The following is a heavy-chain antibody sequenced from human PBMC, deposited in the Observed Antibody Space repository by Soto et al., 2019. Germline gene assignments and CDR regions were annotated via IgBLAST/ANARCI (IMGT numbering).Heavy chain of an antibody. CDR3: ARNGALDY. CDR1: GGSISSGDYY. J-gene: IGHJ4*02. CDR2: ILYSGTT. V-gene: IGHV4-30-4*01. Sequence: QVQLQESGPGLVKPSQTLSLTCTVSGGSISSGDYYWTWIRQPPGKGLEWIGYILYSGTTNYNPSLESRLTRSVDTSKNPFSLKLTSVTAADTAVYYCARNGALDYWGRGTLVTVSS. D-gene: IGHD2-8*01.